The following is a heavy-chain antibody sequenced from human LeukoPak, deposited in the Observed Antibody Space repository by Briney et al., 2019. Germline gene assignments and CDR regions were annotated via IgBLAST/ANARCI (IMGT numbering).Heavy chain of an antibody. CDR3: ARDSSGWYRFQH. V-gene: IGHV4-59*12. CDR1: GGSISSYY. CDR2: IYYSGST. J-gene: IGHJ1*01. D-gene: IGHD6-19*01. Sequence: SETLSLTCTVSGGSISSYYWSWIRQPPGKGLEWIGYIYYSGSTNYNPSLKSRVTISVDTSKNQFSLKLSSVTAADTAVYYCARDSSGWYRFQHWGQGTLVTVSS.